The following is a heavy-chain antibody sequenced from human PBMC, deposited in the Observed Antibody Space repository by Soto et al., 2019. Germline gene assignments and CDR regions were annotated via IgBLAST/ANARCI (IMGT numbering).Heavy chain of an antibody. CDR2: ISGSI. Sequence: SLRLSCAASGFTVSSYGMSWVRQAPGKGLEWVLVISGSIGYADSVKGRFTISRDNAKNSLYLQMNSLRAEDTALYYCAKAGFWSGYYSLVDYCGQGTLVTVSS. CDR3: AKAGFWSGYYSLVDY. CDR1: GFTVSSYG. J-gene: IGHJ4*02. D-gene: IGHD3-3*01. V-gene: IGHV3-9*01.